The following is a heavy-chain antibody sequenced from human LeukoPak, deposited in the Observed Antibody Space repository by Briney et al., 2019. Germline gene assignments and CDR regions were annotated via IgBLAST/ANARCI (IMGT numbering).Heavy chain of an antibody. CDR1: GFIVSSDY. CDR3: AKDPLGVVVPAAIPY. D-gene: IGHD2-2*01. Sequence: GESLRLSCAVSGFIVSSDYMSWVRQAPGKGLEWVSTIYSGGSTYYADSVKGRFTISRDNSKNTLYLQMNSLRAEDTAVYYCAKDPLGVVVPAAIPYWGQGTLVTVSS. V-gene: IGHV3-53*01. CDR2: IYSGGST. J-gene: IGHJ4*02.